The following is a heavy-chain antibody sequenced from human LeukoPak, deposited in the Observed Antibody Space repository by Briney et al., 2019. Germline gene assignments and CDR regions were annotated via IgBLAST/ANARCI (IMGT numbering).Heavy chain of an antibody. Sequence: GRSLRLSCAASGFTFSSYAMTWVRQAPGKGLEWVSSISVGSGSGSTYYADSVKGRFTISRDNSKNTLYLQMNSLRAEDTAVYYCAKDQGSYRLFDYWGQGTLVTVSS. V-gene: IGHV3-23*01. J-gene: IGHJ4*02. CDR1: GFTFSSYA. CDR2: ISVGSGSGST. CDR3: AKDQGSYRLFDY. D-gene: IGHD4-11*01.